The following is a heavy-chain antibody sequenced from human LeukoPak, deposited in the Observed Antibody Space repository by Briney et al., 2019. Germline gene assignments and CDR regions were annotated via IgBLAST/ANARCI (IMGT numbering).Heavy chain of an antibody. J-gene: IGHJ4*02. CDR3: AIPPGYCSSTSCYTFDY. CDR2: INPNSGGT. D-gene: IGHD2-2*02. V-gene: IGHV1-2*02. CDR1: GYTFTSYY. Sequence: ASVKVSCKASGYTFTSYYMHWVRQAPGQGLEWMGWINPNSGGTNYAQKFQGRVTMTRDTSISTAYMELSRLRSDDTAVYYCAIPPGYCSSTSCYTFDYWGQGTLVTVSS.